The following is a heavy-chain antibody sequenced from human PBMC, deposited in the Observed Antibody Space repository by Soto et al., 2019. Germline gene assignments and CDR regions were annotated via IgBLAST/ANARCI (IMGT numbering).Heavy chain of an antibody. D-gene: IGHD3-10*01. V-gene: IGHV1-18*04. J-gene: IGHJ5*02. Sequence: QVQLVQSGGEVKKPGASVKVSCKASGYTFGNYDIIWVRQAPGQGLEWMGWISGYSGNAKYSQNLQGRVTLTTDTPPNTPFMGRSSLRFDATAVYYCAGGQGSPWGQGTLVTVSS. CDR3: AGGQGSP. CDR1: GYTFGNYD. CDR2: ISGYSGNA.